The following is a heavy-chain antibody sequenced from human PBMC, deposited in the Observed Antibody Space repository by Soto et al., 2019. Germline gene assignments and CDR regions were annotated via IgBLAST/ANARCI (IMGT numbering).Heavy chain of an antibody. V-gene: IGHV4-30-2*01. Sequence: SETLSLTCAVSGGSISSGGYSWSWIRQPPGKGLEWIGYIYHSGSTYYNPSLKSRVTISVDRSKNQFSLKLSSVTAADTAVYYCARGLYSSVTKPANLHYYYCGMHFSGQGPTSTVS. D-gene: IGHD6-25*01. J-gene: IGHJ6*02. CDR3: ARGLYSSVTKPANLHYYYCGMHF. CDR1: GGSISSGGYS. CDR2: IYHSGST.